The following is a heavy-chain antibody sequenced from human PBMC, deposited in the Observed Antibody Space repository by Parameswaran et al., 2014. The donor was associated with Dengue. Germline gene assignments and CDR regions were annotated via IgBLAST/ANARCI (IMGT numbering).Heavy chain of an antibody. D-gene: IGHD3-10*01. CDR3: ARELRGYYYGSGSYYNTYYMDV. CDR2: IYSGGST. V-gene: IGHV3-53*05. J-gene: IGHJ6*03. Sequence: RWIRQPPGKGLEWVSVIYSGGSTYYADSVKGRFTISRDNSKNTLYLQMNSLRAEDTAVYYCARELRGYYYGSGSYYNTYYMDVWGKGTTVTVSS.